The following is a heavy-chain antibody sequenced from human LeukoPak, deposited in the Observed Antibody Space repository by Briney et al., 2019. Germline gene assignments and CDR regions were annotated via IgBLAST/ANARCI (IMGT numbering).Heavy chain of an antibody. J-gene: IGHJ4*02. V-gene: IGHV4-59*10. D-gene: IGHD3-3*02. Sequence: SETLSLTCAVYGGSFSGYYWSWLRQPPGKGLEWIGRIYTSGSTNYNPSLKSRVTMSVDTSKNQFSLKLSSVTAADTAVYYCARGHLTRPFDYWGQGTLVTVSS. CDR3: ARGHLTRPFDY. CDR2: IYTSGST. CDR1: GGSFSGYY.